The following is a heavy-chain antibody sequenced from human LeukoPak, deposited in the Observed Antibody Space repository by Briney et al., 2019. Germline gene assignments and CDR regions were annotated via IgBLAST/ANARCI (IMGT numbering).Heavy chain of an antibody. V-gene: IGHV1-18*01. D-gene: IGHD3-22*01. Sequence: ASVKVSCKASGYTFTSYGISWVRQAPGQGLEWMGWISAYNGNTNYAQKLQGRVTMTTDTSTSTAYMELRSLRSDDTAVYYCARDLVGITYYYDSSHTFDPWGQGTLVTVSS. CDR1: GYTFTSYG. CDR2: ISAYNGNT. J-gene: IGHJ5*02. CDR3: ARDLVGITYYYDSSHTFDP.